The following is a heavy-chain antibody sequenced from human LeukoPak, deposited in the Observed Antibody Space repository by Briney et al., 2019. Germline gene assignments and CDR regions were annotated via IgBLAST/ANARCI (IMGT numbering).Heavy chain of an antibody. CDR1: GSTFSNYV. CDR2: ISYDGSNI. Sequence: GGSLRLSCAASGSTFSNYVLNWVRQAPGKGLEWVVVISYDGSNIYYADSVKGRFTISRDNSKNTLYLQMNSLRAEDTAVYYCASWTRDSSPSQASDIWGQGTKVTVSS. J-gene: IGHJ3*02. CDR3: ASWTRDSSPSQASDI. V-gene: IGHV3-30-3*01. D-gene: IGHD6-6*01.